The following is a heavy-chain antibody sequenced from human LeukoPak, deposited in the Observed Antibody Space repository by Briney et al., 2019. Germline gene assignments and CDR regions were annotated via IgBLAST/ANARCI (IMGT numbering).Heavy chain of an antibody. Sequence: GGSLRLSCRASGFTFSGYEMIWVRQAPGKGLEWVSYISSSGNSIYYADSVKGRFTISRDNAKNSLYLQMNSLRAEDMAVYYCARGRFGSCWGQGTLVTVSS. J-gene: IGHJ1*01. V-gene: IGHV3-48*03. CDR3: ARGRFGSC. D-gene: IGHD6-13*01. CDR1: GFTFSGYE. CDR2: ISSSGNSI.